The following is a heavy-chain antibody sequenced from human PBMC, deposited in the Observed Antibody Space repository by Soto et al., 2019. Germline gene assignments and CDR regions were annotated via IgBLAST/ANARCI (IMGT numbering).Heavy chain of an antibody. J-gene: IGHJ4*02. V-gene: IGHV1-18*01. CDR3: VRQYFDFWTDFPDFDY. D-gene: IGHD3-3*01. Sequence: QVQLVQSGTEVKTPGASVKVSCKTSGYTFSKYDISWVQQAPGQGLGWLGLISANSGRANYAQKLQGRVTMTTDTSTSTAYMELGSLRSDDTAVYYCVRQYFDFWTDFPDFDYWGQGTLVTVSS. CDR2: ISANSGRA. CDR1: GYTFSKYD.